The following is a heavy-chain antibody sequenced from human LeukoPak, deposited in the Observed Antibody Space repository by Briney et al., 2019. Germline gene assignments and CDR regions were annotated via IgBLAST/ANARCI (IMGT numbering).Heavy chain of an antibody. Sequence: GASPRLSCAASGFTFSSYAMSWVRQAPGKGLEWVSAISGSGGSTYYADSVKGRFTISRDNSKNTLYLQMNSLRAEDTAVYYCAKVSEWDYYDSSGYPDSQFDYWGQGTLVTVSS. CDR3: AKVSEWDYYDSSGYPDSQFDY. D-gene: IGHD3-22*01. CDR1: GFTFSSYA. V-gene: IGHV3-23*01. CDR2: ISGSGGST. J-gene: IGHJ4*02.